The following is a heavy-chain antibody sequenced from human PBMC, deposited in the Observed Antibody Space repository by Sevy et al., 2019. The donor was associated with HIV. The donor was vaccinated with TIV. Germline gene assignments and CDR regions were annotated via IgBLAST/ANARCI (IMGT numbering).Heavy chain of an antibody. CDR1: GGSISSYY. CDR2: IYYSGST. V-gene: IGHV4-59*01. CDR3: VREDPSSVFDY. J-gene: IGHJ4*02. Sequence: SETLSLTCTVSGGSISSYYWSWIRQPPGKGLEWIGYIYYSGSTNYNPSLKSRVTISVDTSKNQFSLKLSSVTAADTAVYYCVREDPSSVFDYWGQGTLVTVS.